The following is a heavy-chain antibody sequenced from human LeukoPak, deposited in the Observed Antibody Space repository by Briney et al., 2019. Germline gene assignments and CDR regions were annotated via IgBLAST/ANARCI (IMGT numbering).Heavy chain of an antibody. D-gene: IGHD5-12*01. CDR2: ISGSGCGGST. V-gene: IGHV3-23*01. J-gene: IGHJ6*02. CDR1: GFTFSSYA. Sequence: GGPLRLSCAASGFTFSSYAMSWVRQAPGKGLEWVSAISGSGCGGSTYYADSVKGRFTISRDNSKNTLYLQMNSLRAEDTAVYYCAKDLDIVATYSYYYGMDVWGQGTTVTVSS. CDR3: AKDLDIVATYSYYYGMDV.